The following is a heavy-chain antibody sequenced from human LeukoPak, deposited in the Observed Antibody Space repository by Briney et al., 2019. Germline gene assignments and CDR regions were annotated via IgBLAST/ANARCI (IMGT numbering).Heavy chain of an antibody. D-gene: IGHD2-21*01. CDR3: ASFFDRISEDYFDY. CDR2: IIPIFGTA. V-gene: IGHV1-69*13. CDR1: GGTFSSYA. J-gene: IGHJ4*02. Sequence: SVNVSCKASGGTFSSYAISWVRQAPGQGLEWMGGIIPIFGTANYAQKFQGRVTITADESTSTAYRELSSLRSEDTAVYYCASFFDRISEDYFDYWGQGTLVTVSS.